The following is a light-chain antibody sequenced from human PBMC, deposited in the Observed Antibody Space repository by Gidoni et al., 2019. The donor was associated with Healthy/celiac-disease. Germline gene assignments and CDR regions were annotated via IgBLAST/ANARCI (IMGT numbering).Light chain of an antibody. J-gene: IGLJ1*01. Sequence: QSALTQPASVSGSPGQSITITCTGTSSDVGGYNYVSRYQQHPGKAPKLMISDVSNRPSGVSNRFSGSKSGNTASLTISGLQAEDEADYYCSSYTSSSTPFYVFGTGTKVTV. CDR2: DVS. V-gene: IGLV2-14*03. CDR1: SSDVGGYNY. CDR3: SSYTSSSTPFYV.